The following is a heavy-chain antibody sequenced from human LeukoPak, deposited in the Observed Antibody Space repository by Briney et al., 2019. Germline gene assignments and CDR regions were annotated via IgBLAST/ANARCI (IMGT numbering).Heavy chain of an antibody. J-gene: IGHJ4*02. Sequence: PSETLSLTCAVSGGSINSNTYYWGWIRQPPGKGLEWIGSVYSSGNTYYNPSLKSRVAISVDTSKNQFSLRLSSVTAPDTAVYYCARRSRSGFFDYWGQGTLVTVSS. CDR1: GGSINSNTYY. CDR3: ARRSRSGFFDY. V-gene: IGHV4-39*01. CDR2: VYSSGNT. D-gene: IGHD3-10*01.